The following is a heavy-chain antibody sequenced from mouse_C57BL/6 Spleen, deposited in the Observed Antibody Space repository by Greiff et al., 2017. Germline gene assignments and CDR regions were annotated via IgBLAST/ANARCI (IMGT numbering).Heavy chain of an antibody. CDR1: GYTFTDYE. Sequence: QVQLKQSGAELVRPGASVTLSCKASGYTFTDYEMHWVKQTPVHGLEWIGAIDPETGGTAYNQKFKGKAILTADKSSSTAYMELRSLTSEDSAVYYCTRGGRWRYAMDYWGQGTSVTVSS. CDR2: IDPETGGT. V-gene: IGHV1-15*01. CDR3: TRGGRWRYAMDY. J-gene: IGHJ4*01. D-gene: IGHD2-3*01.